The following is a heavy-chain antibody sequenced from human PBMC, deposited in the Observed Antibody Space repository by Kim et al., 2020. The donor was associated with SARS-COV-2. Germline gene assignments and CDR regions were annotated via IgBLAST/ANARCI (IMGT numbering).Heavy chain of an antibody. J-gene: IGHJ6*02. Sequence: VKGRFTISRDNAKNSLYLQMNSLRAEDTAMYYCARDSGYDMNYSYGMDVWGQGTTVTVSS. D-gene: IGHD5-12*01. CDR3: ARDSGYDMNYSYGMDV. V-gene: IGHV3-11*06.